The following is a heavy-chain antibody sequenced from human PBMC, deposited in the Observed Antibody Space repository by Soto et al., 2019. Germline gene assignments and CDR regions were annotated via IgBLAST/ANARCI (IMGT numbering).Heavy chain of an antibody. CDR3: ARLAYSSGWYKGGGMDV. Sequence: ASVKVSCKASGYTFTTKYMHWVRQAPGQGLEWMGMINPGAGSVSYAQRFQGRLTVTRDESTSTAYMELSSLRSEDTAVYYCARLAYSSGWYKGGGMDVWGQGTTVTVSS. J-gene: IGHJ6*02. V-gene: IGHV1-46*01. D-gene: IGHD6-19*01. CDR1: GYTFTTKY. CDR2: INPGAGSV.